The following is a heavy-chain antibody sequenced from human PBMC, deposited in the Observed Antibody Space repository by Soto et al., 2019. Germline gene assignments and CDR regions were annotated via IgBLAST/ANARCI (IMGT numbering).Heavy chain of an antibody. V-gene: IGHV3-23*01. CDR1: GFTFSSYA. D-gene: IGHD6-13*01. Sequence: GGSLRLSCAAPGFTFSSYAMSWVRQAPGKGLEWVSAISGSGGSTYYADSVKGRFTISRDNSKNTLYLQMNSLRAEDTAVYYCAKAVSNPVAAARQSIYWGQGTLVTSPQ. CDR2: ISGSGGST. J-gene: IGHJ4*02. CDR3: AKAVSNPVAAARQSIY.